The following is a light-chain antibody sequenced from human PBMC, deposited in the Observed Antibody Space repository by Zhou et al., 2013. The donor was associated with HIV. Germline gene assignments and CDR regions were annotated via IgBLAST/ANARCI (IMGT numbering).Light chain of an antibody. Sequence: EIVLTQSPATLSLSPGERATLSCRASQSVSSYLAWYQQRPGQAPRLLIYDASNRATGIPARFSGRGSGTDFTLTISSLEPEDFALYYCQQYNYWPRTFGQGTKVDIK. CDR3: QQYNYWPRT. CDR1: QSVSSY. CDR2: DAS. V-gene: IGKV3-11*01. J-gene: IGKJ1*01.